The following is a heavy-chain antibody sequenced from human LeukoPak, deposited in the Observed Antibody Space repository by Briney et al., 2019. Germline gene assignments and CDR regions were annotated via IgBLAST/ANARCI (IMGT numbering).Heavy chain of an antibody. Sequence: EASVKVSCKASGGTFSSYAISWVRQAPGQGLEWMGRIIPILGIANYAQKFQGRVTITADNSTSTAYMELSSLRSEDTAVYYCARAGYSYGYVNFDYWGQGTLVTVSS. J-gene: IGHJ4*02. D-gene: IGHD5-18*01. V-gene: IGHV1-69*04. CDR2: IIPILGIA. CDR3: ARAGYSYGYVNFDY. CDR1: GGTFSSYA.